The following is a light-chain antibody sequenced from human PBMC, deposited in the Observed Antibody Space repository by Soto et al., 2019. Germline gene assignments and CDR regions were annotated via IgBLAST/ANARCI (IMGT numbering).Light chain of an antibody. CDR2: RNN. CDR3: AAWDDNSSVV. Sequence: QAVVPQPPSASGTPGQTVTISCSGSSSNIGSNYVYWYQQLPGTAPKLLIYRNNQRPSGVPDRFSGSKSGTSASLAISGLRSEDEADYYCAAWDDNSSVVFGGGTKLTVL. CDR1: SSNIGSNY. V-gene: IGLV1-47*01. J-gene: IGLJ2*01.